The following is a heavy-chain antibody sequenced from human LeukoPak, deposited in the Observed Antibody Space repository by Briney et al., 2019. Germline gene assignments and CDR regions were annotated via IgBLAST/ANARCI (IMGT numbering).Heavy chain of an antibody. D-gene: IGHD6-13*01. J-gene: IGHJ4*02. CDR3: ARAVIAAAGTDY. V-gene: IGHV4-30-2*01. CDR2: IYHSGST. CDR1: GGSISSGGYS. Sequence: PSETLSLTCAVSGGSISSGGYSWSWIRQPPGKGLEWIGYIYHSGSTYYNPSLKSRVTISVDTSKNQFSLKLSSVTAADTAVYYCARAVIAAAGTDYWGQGTLVTVSS.